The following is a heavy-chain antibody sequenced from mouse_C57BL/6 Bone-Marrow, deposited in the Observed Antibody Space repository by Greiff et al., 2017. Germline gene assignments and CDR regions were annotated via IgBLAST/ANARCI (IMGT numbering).Heavy chain of an antibody. Sequence: QVQLKESGAELARPGASVKLSCKASGYTFTSYGISWVKQRTGQGLEWIGEIYPRSGNTYYNEKFKGKATLTADKSSSTAYMELRSLTSEDSAVYFCARKVYYYGSSYHYFDYWGQGTTRTVSS. V-gene: IGHV1-81*01. J-gene: IGHJ2*01. CDR2: IYPRSGNT. CDR1: GYTFTSYG. CDR3: ARKVYYYGSSYHYFDY. D-gene: IGHD1-1*01.